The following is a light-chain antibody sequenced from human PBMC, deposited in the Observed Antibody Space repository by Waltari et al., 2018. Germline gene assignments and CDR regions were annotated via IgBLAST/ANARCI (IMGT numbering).Light chain of an antibody. V-gene: IGKV3-20*01. CDR3: QQYGSSGGLT. CDR2: GAS. Sequence: EIVLTQSPGPLSLSPGERATLSCRASQSVSSSYLAWYQQKPGQAPRLLIYGASSRATGIPDRFSGSGSGTDFTLTISRLEPEDFAVYYCQQYGSSGGLTFGGGTKVEIK. J-gene: IGKJ4*01. CDR1: QSVSSSY.